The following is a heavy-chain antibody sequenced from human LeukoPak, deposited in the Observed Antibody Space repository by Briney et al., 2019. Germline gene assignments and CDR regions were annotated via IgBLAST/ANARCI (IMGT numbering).Heavy chain of an antibody. Sequence: QTGGSLRLSCAASGFTFSSYSMNWVRQAPGKGLEWVSYISSSSSTIYYADSVKGRFTISRDNAKNSLYLQMNSLRDEDTAVYYCARDLSIADTAMHFDYWGQGTLVTISS. CDR1: GFTFSSYS. V-gene: IGHV3-48*02. J-gene: IGHJ4*02. CDR3: ARDLSIADTAMHFDY. CDR2: ISSSSSTI. D-gene: IGHD5-18*01.